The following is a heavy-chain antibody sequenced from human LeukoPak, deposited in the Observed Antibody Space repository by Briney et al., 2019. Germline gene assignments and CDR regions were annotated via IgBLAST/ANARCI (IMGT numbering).Heavy chain of an antibody. CDR1: GYTFTNYG. J-gene: IGHJ4*02. D-gene: IGHD5-12*01. CDR3: ARDSYYTSGYSPDS. V-gene: IGHV1-18*04. Sequence: ASVKVSCKASGYTFTNYGIAWVRQAPGQGREWMGWISANNGDTNFAQNLQGRLTMTTDTSTSTAYMELRSLRSDDTAIYYCARDSYYTSGYSPDSWGQGTLVTVSP. CDR2: ISANNGDT.